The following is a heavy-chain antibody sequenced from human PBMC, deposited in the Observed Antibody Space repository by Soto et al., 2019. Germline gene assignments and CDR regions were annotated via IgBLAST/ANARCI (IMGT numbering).Heavy chain of an antibody. Sequence: QVQLVQSGAEVKKPGASVKVSCKASGYTFTSYDINWVRQATGQGLEWMGWMNPNSGNTGYAQKFQGRVTMTRNTSISTAYMGLSSLRSEDSAVYYCARGGAYGDYVLNANAFDIWGQGTMVTVSS. V-gene: IGHV1-8*01. CDR1: GYTFTSYD. CDR2: MNPNSGNT. CDR3: ARGGAYGDYVLNANAFDI. J-gene: IGHJ3*02. D-gene: IGHD4-17*01.